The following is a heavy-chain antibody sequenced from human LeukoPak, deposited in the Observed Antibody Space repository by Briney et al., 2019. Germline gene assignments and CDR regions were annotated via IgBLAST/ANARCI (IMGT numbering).Heavy chain of an antibody. J-gene: IGHJ4*02. Sequence: SETLSLTCSVSAASISNGDYYWSWLRQPPGKGPEWIGYIYYSGSTYFNPSLKSRVTMSMDTSKNQFSLKLTSVTAADTAVYYCARSPTYGVYGPVEFDYWGQGTLVTVSS. V-gene: IGHV4-30-4*08. CDR3: ARSPTYGVYGPVEFDY. CDR2: IYYSGST. D-gene: IGHD2-8*01. CDR1: AASISNGDYY.